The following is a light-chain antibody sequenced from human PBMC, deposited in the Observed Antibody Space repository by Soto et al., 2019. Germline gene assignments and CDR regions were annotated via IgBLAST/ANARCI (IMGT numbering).Light chain of an antibody. V-gene: IGKV3-20*01. CDR3: HHNQYSPRT. CDR1: QSVGGSS. J-gene: IGKJ1*01. Sequence: ETVSTQSPGTLSLSPGERATVSCRASQSVGGSSLAWYQQRPGQAPRLLNCDTSKRATIIPDRFSGSGAGTDFTLTISRLDPEYLAVYYCHHNQYSPRTFGQGTKVDIK. CDR2: DTS.